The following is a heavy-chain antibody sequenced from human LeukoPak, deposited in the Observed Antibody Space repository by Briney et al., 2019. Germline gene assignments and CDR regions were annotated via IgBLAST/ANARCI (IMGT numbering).Heavy chain of an antibody. V-gene: IGHV1-69*13. Sequence: GASVKVSCKASGGTFSSYAISWVRQAPGQGLEWMGGIIPIFGTANYAQKFQGRVTITADESTSTAYMELSSLRSEDTAVYYCASLRTFRAYSGSYYVDYWGQGTLVTVSS. CDR3: ASLRTFRAYSGSYYVDY. D-gene: IGHD1-26*01. CDR1: GGTFSSYA. J-gene: IGHJ4*02. CDR2: IIPIFGTA.